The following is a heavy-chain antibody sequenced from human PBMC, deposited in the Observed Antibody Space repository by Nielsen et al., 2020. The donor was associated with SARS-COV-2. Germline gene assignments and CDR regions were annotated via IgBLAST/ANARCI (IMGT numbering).Heavy chain of an antibody. CDR3: ARGMGYSYGFGYYFDY. CDR1: GGTFSSYA. Sequence: SVKVSCKASGGTFSSYAISWVRQAPGQGLEWMGGIIPIFGTANYAQKFQGRVTITADESTSTAYMELSSLRSEDTAVYYCARGMGYSYGFGYYFDYWGQGTLVTVSS. V-gene: IGHV1-69*13. J-gene: IGHJ4*02. CDR2: IIPIFGTA. D-gene: IGHD5-18*01.